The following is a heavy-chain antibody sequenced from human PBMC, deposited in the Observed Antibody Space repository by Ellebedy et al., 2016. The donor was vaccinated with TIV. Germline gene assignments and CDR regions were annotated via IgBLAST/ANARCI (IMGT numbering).Heavy chain of an antibody. CDR2: IKEGGTKR. CDR1: GSTFSNYW. J-gene: IGHJ4*02. CDR3: VTQRGLD. Sequence: GGSLRLXCAASGSTFSNYWMNWVRQAPGKGLEWVANIKEGGTKRYYVDSVKGRFSISRDDAKNSIYLQMNSLRVEDTAIYYCVTQRGLDWGQGTLVTISS. D-gene: IGHD6-19*01. V-gene: IGHV3-7*01.